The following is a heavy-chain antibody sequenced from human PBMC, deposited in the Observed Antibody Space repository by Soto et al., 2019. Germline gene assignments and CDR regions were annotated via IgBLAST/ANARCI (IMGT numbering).Heavy chain of an antibody. V-gene: IGHV3-33*01. CDR2: IFYDGSKQ. CDR3: ARDGRWEPLRGLFDY. D-gene: IGHD1-26*01. CDR1: GFTFSSFG. Sequence: GGSLRLSCEASGFTFSSFGMHWVRQAPGKGLEWVAMIFYDGSKQNYADSVKGRFIISRDNSKNTLLLQMNSLRAEDTAMYYCARDGRWEPLRGLFDYWGQGTPVTVSS. J-gene: IGHJ4*02.